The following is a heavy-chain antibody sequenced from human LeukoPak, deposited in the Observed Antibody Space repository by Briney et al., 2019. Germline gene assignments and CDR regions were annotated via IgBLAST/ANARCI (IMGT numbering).Heavy chain of an antibody. CDR2: LNPSGGST. D-gene: IGHD6-19*01. CDR1: GYTFTSYY. Sequence: ASVKVSCKASGYTFTSYYMHWVRQAPGQGLDWMGILNPSGGSTSYAQKFQGRVTMTRDTSTSTVYMELSGLRSEDTAVYYCARGRGIAVAASDAFDIWGQGTMVTVSS. J-gene: IGHJ3*02. V-gene: IGHV1-46*01. CDR3: ARGRGIAVAASDAFDI.